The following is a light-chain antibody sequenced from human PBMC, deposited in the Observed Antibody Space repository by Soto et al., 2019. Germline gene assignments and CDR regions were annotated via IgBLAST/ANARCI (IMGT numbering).Light chain of an antibody. Sequence: DIVMTQSPLSLPVTPGEPASISCRSSQSLLHNNGYNYLDWYLQKPGQSPQLLIYLGSNRASGVPDRLSGSGSGRGFTLKISRVEAEDVEVYYCMQALQTPLTFGQGTRLEIK. CDR2: LGS. V-gene: IGKV2-28*01. CDR1: QSLLHNNGYNY. CDR3: MQALQTPLT. J-gene: IGKJ5*01.